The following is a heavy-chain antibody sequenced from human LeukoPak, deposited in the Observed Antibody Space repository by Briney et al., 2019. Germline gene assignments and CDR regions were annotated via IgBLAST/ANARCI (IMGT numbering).Heavy chain of an antibody. V-gene: IGHV1-18*01. D-gene: IGHD6-13*01. CDR1: GYTFTSYG. CDR3: ARGDGSSWYGYYYFDY. CDR2: ISTYNGNT. Sequence: GASVKVSCKASGYTFTSYGITWVRQAPGQGLEWMGWISTYNGNTNYAQKLQGRVTMTTDTSTSTAYMELRSLRSDDTAVYYCARGDGSSWYGYYYFDYWGQGTLVTVSS. J-gene: IGHJ4*02.